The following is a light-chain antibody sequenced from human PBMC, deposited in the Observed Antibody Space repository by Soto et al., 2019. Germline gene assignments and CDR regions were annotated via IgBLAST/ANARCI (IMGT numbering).Light chain of an antibody. V-gene: IGLV2-14*01. J-gene: IGLJ1*01. CDR1: SSDVGGYNY. Sequence: QSALTQPASVSGSPGQSITISCTGTSSDVGGYNYVSWYQQHPGKAPKLMIYEVTNRPSGVSNRFSGTKSGNTASLTISGLQAEDEADYYCSSYTSRSTLVFGKGTKVNV. CDR3: SSYTSRSTLV. CDR2: EVT.